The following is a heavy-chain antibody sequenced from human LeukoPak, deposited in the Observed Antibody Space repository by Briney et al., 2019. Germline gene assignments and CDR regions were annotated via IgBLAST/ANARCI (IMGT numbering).Heavy chain of an antibody. D-gene: IGHD5-18*01. CDR1: EFTLSSYA. CDR3: AKDRSHVDTAMVDY. J-gene: IGHJ4*02. Sequence: VQPGGSLRLSCEASEFTLSSYAMNWVRQAPGKGLEWVSAISGSGGSTYYADSVKGRFTISRDNSKSTLYLQMNSLRAEDTAVYYCAKDRSHVDTAMVDYWGQGTLVTVSS. CDR2: ISGSGGST. V-gene: IGHV3-23*01.